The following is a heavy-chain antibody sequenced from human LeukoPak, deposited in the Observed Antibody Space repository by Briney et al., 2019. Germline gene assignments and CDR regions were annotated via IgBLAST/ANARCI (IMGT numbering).Heavy chain of an antibody. CDR1: GFTLSRYW. V-gene: IGHV3-74*01. Sequence: PGGSLRLSCAASGFTLSRYWMHWVRQVPGKGLVWVSRINSDGRITSYADSVKGRFTISRDNAKNTLYLQMNSLRAEDTAVYYCARERWDYSIDYWGQGTLVTVSS. CDR3: ARERWDYSIDY. D-gene: IGHD4-11*01. J-gene: IGHJ4*02. CDR2: INSDGRIT.